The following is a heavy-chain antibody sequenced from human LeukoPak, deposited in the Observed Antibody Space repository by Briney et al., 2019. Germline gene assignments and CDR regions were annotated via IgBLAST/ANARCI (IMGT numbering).Heavy chain of an antibody. Sequence: VASVTVSCKASGGTFSSYAISWVRQAPGQGLEWMGGVIPIFGTANYAQKFQGRVTITTDESTSTAYMELSSLRSEDTAVYYCASTYYYDSSGYRADYWGQGTLVTVSS. CDR3: ASTYYYDSSGYRADY. V-gene: IGHV1-69*05. D-gene: IGHD3-22*01. CDR2: VIPIFGTA. CDR1: GGTFSSYA. J-gene: IGHJ4*02.